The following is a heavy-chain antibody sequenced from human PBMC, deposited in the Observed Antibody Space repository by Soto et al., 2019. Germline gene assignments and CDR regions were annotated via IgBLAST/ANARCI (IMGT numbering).Heavy chain of an antibody. CDR3: ARAAAYFYSYYYAMDV. CDR2: LSHDGSEN. J-gene: IGHJ6*02. D-gene: IGHD6-13*01. Sequence: GGSLRLSCAASRFTFNKYAMNWVRQAPGKGLEWVAVLSHDGSENYYAGSVKGRFTISRDNSRNTLYLQMNRLRPEDTAVYFCARAAAYFYSYYYAMDVWGQGTTVTVS. CDR1: RFTFNKYA. V-gene: IGHV3-30-3*01.